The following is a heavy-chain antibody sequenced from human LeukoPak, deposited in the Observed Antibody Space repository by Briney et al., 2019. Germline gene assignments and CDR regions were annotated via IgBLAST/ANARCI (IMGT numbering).Heavy chain of an antibody. J-gene: IGHJ6*02. V-gene: IGHV3-9*01. CDR2: ISWNSGSI. Sequence: GGSLRLSCAASGFTFDDYAMHWVRQAPGKGLEWVSGISWNSGSIGYADSVKGRFTISRDNAKNSLYLQMNSLRAEDTALYYCASLYEWGLQHYGMDVWGQGTTVTVSS. CDR1: GFTFDDYA. CDR3: ASLYEWGLQHYGMDV. D-gene: IGHD1-26*01.